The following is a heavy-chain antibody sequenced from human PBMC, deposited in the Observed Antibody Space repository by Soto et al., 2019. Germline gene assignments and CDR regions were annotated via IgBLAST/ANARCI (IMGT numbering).Heavy chain of an antibody. CDR2: ISYDGSNK. D-gene: IGHD6-6*01. J-gene: IGHJ6*03. CDR3: AKDNEYSSPFYYYYYMDV. CDR1: GFTFSSYG. Sequence: GGSLRLSCAASGFTFSSYGMHWVRQAPGKGLEWVAVISYDGSNKYYADSVKGRFTISRDNSKNTLYLQMNSLRAEDTAVYYCAKDNEYSSPFYYYYYMDVWGKGTTVTVSS. V-gene: IGHV3-30*18.